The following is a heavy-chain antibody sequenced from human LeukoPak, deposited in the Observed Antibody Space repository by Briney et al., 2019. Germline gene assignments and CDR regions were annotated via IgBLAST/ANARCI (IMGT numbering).Heavy chain of an antibody. J-gene: IGHJ4*02. V-gene: IGHV1-3*01. D-gene: IGHD6-19*01. CDR3: ARDPSDGGSGPIDY. Sequence: ASVKVSCMASGYTFTSYAMHWVRQAPGQRLEWMGWINAGNGNTKYSQKFQGRVTITRDTSASTAYMELSSLRSEDTAVYYCARDPSDGGSGPIDYWGQGTLVTVSS. CDR2: INAGNGNT. CDR1: GYTFTSYA.